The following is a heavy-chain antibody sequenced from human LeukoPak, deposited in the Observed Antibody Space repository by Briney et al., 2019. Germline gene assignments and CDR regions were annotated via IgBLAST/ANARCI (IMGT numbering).Heavy chain of an antibody. Sequence: GGSLRLSCAASGVTFSSYWMHWVRQAPGKGLVWVSRISPDGSTTGHAGSVKGRFTTSRDNAKNTLFLQMNSLRAEDTAVYYCTRDFDFSSAIWGQGTLVTVSS. V-gene: IGHV3-74*01. J-gene: IGHJ4*02. CDR3: TRDFDFSSAI. CDR2: ISPDGSTT. D-gene: IGHD3-3*01. CDR1: GVTFSSYW.